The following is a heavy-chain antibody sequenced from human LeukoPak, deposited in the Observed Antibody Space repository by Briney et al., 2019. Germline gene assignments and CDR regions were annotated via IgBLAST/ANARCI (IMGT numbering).Heavy chain of an antibody. CDR3: ARVSTNGLSNWFDP. J-gene: IGHJ5*02. V-gene: IGHV4-59*01. CDR2: INYSGKT. Sequence: KPSETLSLTCTVSGGSISNYYWTFIRQPPGKELEWIGYINYSGKTFYNPSLKSRVTISIDTPSNQFSLKLTSVIAADTAVYFCARVSTNGLSNWFDPWGQGTLVTVSS. CDR1: GGSISNYY. D-gene: IGHD2-8*01.